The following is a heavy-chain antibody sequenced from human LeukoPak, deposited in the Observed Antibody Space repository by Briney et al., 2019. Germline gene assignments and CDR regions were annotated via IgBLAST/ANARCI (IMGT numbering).Heavy chain of an antibody. CDR1: GFTVSSNY. D-gene: IGHD2-2*01. CDR3: TTDRDCSSISCYAWYYYYGMDV. J-gene: IGHJ6*02. V-gene: IGHV3-15*01. Sequence: GGSLRLSCAASGFTVSSNYMSWVRQAPGKGLEGVGRIKSKTDGGTIDYAAPVKGRFTISRDDSKNTLYLQMNSLKTEDTAVYYCTTDRDCSSISCYAWYYYYGMDVWGQGTTVTVSS. CDR2: IKSKTDGGTI.